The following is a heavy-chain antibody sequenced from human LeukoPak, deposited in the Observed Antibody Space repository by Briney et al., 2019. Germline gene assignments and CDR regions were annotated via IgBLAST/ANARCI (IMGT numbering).Heavy chain of an antibody. CDR3: ARGTPYDSSGYFGGDS. Sequence: SETLSLTCAVYGGSFSGYYWSWIRQPPGKGLEWIGEINHSGSTNYNPSLKSRVTISVDTSKNQFSLKLSSVTAADTAVYYCARGTPYDSSGYFGGDSWGQGTLVTVSS. J-gene: IGHJ4*02. V-gene: IGHV4-34*01. CDR2: INHSGST. CDR1: GGSFSGYY. D-gene: IGHD3-22*01.